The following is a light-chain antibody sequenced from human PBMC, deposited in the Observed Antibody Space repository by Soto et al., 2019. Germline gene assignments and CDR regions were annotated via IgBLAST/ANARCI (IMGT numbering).Light chain of an antibody. CDR1: QSVFSS. CDR3: QQYGSSPYT. CDR2: GAA. Sequence: EIVMTQSPATLSVSLGERVTLSCRASQSVFSSLAWYQQKPGQAPRLLIYGAATRPIGIPARFSGSGSGTEFTLTISRLEPEDFAVYYFQQYGSSPYTFGQGTKLEIK. V-gene: IGKV3-15*01. J-gene: IGKJ2*01.